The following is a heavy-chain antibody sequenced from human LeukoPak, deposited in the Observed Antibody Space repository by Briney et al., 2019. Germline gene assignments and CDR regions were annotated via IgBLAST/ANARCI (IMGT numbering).Heavy chain of an antibody. CDR2: ISSSGSSI. CDR3: ARGVYDFWSGYYTGIYFDY. CDR1: GFTFSDYY. Sequence: GGSLRLSCAASGFTFSDYYMSWIRQAPGKGLEWVSYISSSGSSIYYADSVKGRFTISRDNAKNSLYLQMNSLRAEDTAVYYCARGVYDFWSGYYTGIYFDYWGQGTLVTVSS. D-gene: IGHD3-3*01. V-gene: IGHV3-11*04. J-gene: IGHJ4*02.